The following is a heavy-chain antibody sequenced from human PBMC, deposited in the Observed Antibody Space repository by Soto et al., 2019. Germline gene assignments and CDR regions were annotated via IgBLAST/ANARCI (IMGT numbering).Heavy chain of an antibody. D-gene: IGHD1-26*01. V-gene: IGHV1-2*02. CDR3: AIIGAYYPYYYYGMDV. J-gene: IGHJ6*02. Sequence: ASVKVSCKASGYTFTGYYMHWVRQAPGQGLEWMGWINPNSGGTNYAQKFQGRVTMTRDTSISTAYMELSRLRSDDTAVYYCAIIGAYYPYYYYGMDVWGQGTTVTVSS. CDR1: GYTFTGYY. CDR2: INPNSGGT.